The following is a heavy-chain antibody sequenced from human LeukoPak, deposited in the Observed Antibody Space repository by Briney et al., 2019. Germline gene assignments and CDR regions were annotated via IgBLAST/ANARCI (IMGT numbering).Heavy chain of an antibody. CDR3: ARGSRYSYGYSNFDY. J-gene: IGHJ4*02. CDR1: GGSFSGYY. CDR2: INHSGST. D-gene: IGHD5-18*01. Sequence: SETLSLTCAVYGGSFSGYYWSWIRQPPGKGLEWIGEINHSGSTNYNPPLKSRVTISVDTSKNQFSLKLSSVTAADTAVYYCARGSRYSYGYSNFDYWGQGTLVTVSS. V-gene: IGHV4-34*01.